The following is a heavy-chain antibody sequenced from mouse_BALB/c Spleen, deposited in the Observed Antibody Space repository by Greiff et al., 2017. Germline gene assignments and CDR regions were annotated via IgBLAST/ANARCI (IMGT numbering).Heavy chain of an antibody. V-gene: IGHV1-7*01. CDR3: AREDGSSYVPFAY. CDR2: INPSTGYT. D-gene: IGHD1-1*01. Sequence: QVQLQQSGAELAKPGASVKMSCKASGYTFTSYWMHWVKQRPGQGLEWIGYINPSTGYTEYNQKFKDKATLTADKSSSTAYMQLSSLTSEDSAVYYCAREDGSSYVPFAYWGQGTLVTVSA. J-gene: IGHJ3*01. CDR1: GYTFTSYW.